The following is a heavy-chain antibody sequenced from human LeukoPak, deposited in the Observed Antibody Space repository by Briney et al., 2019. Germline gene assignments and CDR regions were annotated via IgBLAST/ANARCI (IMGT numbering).Heavy chain of an antibody. V-gene: IGHV1-46*01. CDR3: ARGVVITYFDY. CDR2: INPSGGST. Sequence: ASVKVYCKASGYTFTSYYMHWVRQAPGQGLEWMGIINPSGGSTSYAQKFQGRVTMTRDMSTSTVYMELSSLRSEDTAVYYCARGVVITYFDYWGQGTLVTVSS. D-gene: IGHD3-22*01. CDR1: GYTFTSYY. J-gene: IGHJ4*02.